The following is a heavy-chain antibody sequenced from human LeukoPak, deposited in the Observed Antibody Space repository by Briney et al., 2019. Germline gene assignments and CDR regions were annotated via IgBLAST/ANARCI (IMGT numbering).Heavy chain of an antibody. CDR1: GGSISSYY. CDR3: ARRTRYCSGGSCPLGY. Sequence: SETLSLTCTVSGGSISSYYWSWIRQPPGKGLEWIGYIYYSGSTNYNPSLKSRVTISVDTSKNQFSLKLSSVTAADTAVYYCARRTRYCSGGSCPLGYWGQGTLVTVSS. CDR2: IYYSGST. D-gene: IGHD2-15*01. V-gene: IGHV4-59*12. J-gene: IGHJ4*02.